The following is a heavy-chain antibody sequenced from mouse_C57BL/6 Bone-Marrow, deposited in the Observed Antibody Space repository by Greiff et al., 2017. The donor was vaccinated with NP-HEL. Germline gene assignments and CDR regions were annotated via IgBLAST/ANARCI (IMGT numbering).Heavy chain of an antibody. V-gene: IGHV6-6*01. CDR2: IRNKANNHAT. CDR3: TRTTVVATDWYFDV. Sequence: EVMLVESGGGLVQPGGSMKLSCAASGFTFSDAWMDWVRQSPEKGLEWVAEIRNKANNHATYYAESVKGRFTISRDDSKSSVYLQMNSLRAEDTVIYYSTRTTVVATDWYFDVWGTGTTVTVSS. J-gene: IGHJ1*03. CDR1: GFTFSDAW. D-gene: IGHD1-1*01.